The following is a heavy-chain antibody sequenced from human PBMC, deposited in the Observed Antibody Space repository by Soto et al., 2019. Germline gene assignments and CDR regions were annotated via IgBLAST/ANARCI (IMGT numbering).Heavy chain of an antibody. J-gene: IGHJ5*02. D-gene: IGHD4-17*01. CDR2: INHSGST. V-gene: IGHV4-34*01. Sequence: QVQLQQWGAGLLKPSETLSLTCAVYGGSFSGYYWSWIRQPPGKGLEWIGEINHSGSTNYNPSLKSRVTISVDTSKNQFSLKLSSVTAADTAVYYCARTTVTTSSFRFDPWGQGTLVTVSS. CDR1: GGSFSGYY. CDR3: ARTTVTTSSFRFDP.